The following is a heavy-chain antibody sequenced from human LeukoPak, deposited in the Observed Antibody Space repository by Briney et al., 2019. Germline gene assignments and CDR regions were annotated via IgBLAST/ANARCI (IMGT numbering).Heavy chain of an antibody. V-gene: IGHV3-23*01. CDR1: GFTFSDYG. Sequence: PGGSLRLSCAAAGFTFSDYGMNWVRQAPGKGLEWVSGICGSGISTYYADSVKGRFTISRDNSKNTLYLQMNSLRAEDTAVYYCARAPGYGAAYYLDYWGQGTLVTVST. CDR2: ICGSGIST. D-gene: IGHD1-1*01. CDR3: ARAPGYGAAYYLDY. J-gene: IGHJ4*02.